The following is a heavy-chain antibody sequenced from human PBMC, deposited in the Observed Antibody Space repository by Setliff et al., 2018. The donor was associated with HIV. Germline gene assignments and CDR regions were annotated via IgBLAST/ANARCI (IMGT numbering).Heavy chain of an antibody. D-gene: IGHD3-9*01. V-gene: IGHV4-38-2*01. CDR3: TRGDYDILTGSATGSDS. CDR2: IYHSGIT. J-gene: IGHJ4*02. Sequence: SETLSLTCDVSGLSVSSGYGWGWVRQPPGKGLEWIGTIYHSGITQYNPSLKGRVTMSVDSSKNQFYLKLSSVTAADTAVYYCTRGDYDILTGSATGSDSWGQGMLVTV. CDR1: GLSVSSGYG.